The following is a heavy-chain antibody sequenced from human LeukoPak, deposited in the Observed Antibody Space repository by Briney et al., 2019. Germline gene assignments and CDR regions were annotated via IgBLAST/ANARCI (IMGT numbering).Heavy chain of an antibody. CDR3: ARVGDLDDAFDI. V-gene: IGHV4-61*02. D-gene: IGHD3-3*01. CDR2: IYTGGST. CDR1: GGSLSSGSYY. Sequence: PSETLSLTCTVSGGSLSSGSYYWGWIRQPAGNGLEWIRRIYTGGSTNYNPALKSRVTISVDTSKNQCSLKLSSVSAADTAVYYCARVGDLDDAFDIWGQGTMVTVSS. J-gene: IGHJ3*02.